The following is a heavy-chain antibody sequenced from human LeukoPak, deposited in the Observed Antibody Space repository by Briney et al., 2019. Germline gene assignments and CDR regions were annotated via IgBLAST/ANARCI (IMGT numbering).Heavy chain of an antibody. J-gene: IGHJ3*02. CDR3: ARGEGAVAPSAFDI. V-gene: IGHV1-18*04. Sequence: ASVKVSCKASGYTFTSYGISWVRQAPGQGLEWMGWISAYSGNTNYAQKPQGRVTMTTDTSTSTAYMELMSLSSAATAVYYCARGEGAVAPSAFDIWGQGTMVTVSS. D-gene: IGHD5-12*01. CDR1: GYTFTSYG. CDR2: ISAYSGNT.